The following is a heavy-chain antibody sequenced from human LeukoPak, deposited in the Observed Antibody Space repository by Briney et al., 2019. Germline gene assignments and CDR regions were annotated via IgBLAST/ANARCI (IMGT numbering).Heavy chain of an antibody. D-gene: IGHD6-13*01. V-gene: IGHV3-43*01. J-gene: IGHJ4*02. CDR1: GFTFDDYT. Sequence: GGSLRLSCAASGFTFDDYTMHWGRQAPAKGLEWVSLISWDGGSTYYADSVKGRFTISRDNSKNSLYLQMNSLRTEDTALYYCAKDQGDSSSWYYFDYWGKGTLVTVSS. CDR3: AKDQGDSSSWYYFDY. CDR2: ISWDGGST.